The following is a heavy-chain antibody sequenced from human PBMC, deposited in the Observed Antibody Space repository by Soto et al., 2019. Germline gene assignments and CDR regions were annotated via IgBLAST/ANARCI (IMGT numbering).Heavy chain of an antibody. D-gene: IGHD3-22*01. CDR3: AIPVYYDSSGGVDY. J-gene: IGHJ4*02. CDR2: IIPILGIA. V-gene: IGHV1-69*02. CDR1: GGTFSSYT. Sequence: SVKVSCKASGGTFSSYTISWVRQAPGQGLEWMGRIIPILGIANYAQKFQGRATITADKSTSTAYMELSSLRSEDTAVYYCAIPVYYDSSGGVDYWGQGTLVTVSS.